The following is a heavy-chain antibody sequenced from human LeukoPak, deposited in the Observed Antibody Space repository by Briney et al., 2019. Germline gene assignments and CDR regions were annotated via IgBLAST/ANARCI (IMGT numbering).Heavy chain of an antibody. J-gene: IGHJ4*02. CDR3: AREGASSSFGY. Sequence: PGGSLRLSCAASGFTFSSYAMHWVRRAPGKGLEWVAVISYDGSNKYYADSVKGRFTISRDNSKNTLYLQMNSLRAEDTAVYYCAREGASSSFGYWGQGTLVTVSS. D-gene: IGHD6-13*01. CDR2: ISYDGSNK. V-gene: IGHV3-30-3*01. CDR1: GFTFSSYA.